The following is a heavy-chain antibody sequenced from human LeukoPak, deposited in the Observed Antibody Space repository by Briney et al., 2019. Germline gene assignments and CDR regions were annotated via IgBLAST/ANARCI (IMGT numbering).Heavy chain of an antibody. CDR3: ARYRNEALFAFDI. D-gene: IGHD1-14*01. V-gene: IGHV4-59*01. Sequence: SETLSLTCTVSGGSISNYYWSWIRQPPGKGLEWIGYIYYSGSTNYNPSLMSRVTISVDTSKTQFPLKLSSVTAADTAVYYCARYRNEALFAFDIWGQGTMVTVSS. J-gene: IGHJ3*02. CDR2: IYYSGST. CDR1: GGSISNYY.